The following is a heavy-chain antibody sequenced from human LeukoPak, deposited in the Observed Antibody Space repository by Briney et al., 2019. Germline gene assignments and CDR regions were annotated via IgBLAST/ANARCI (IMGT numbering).Heavy chain of an antibody. CDR2: ISSSSSTI. Sequence: PGGSLRLSCAASGFTFSSYSMNWVRQAPGKGLEWVSYISSSSSTIYYADSVKGRFTISRDNAKNSLYLQMNSLRDEDTAVYYCARAELGGSGLYWGFDPWGQGTLVTVSA. CDR1: GFTFSSYS. V-gene: IGHV3-48*02. CDR3: ARAELGGSGLYWGFDP. J-gene: IGHJ5*02. D-gene: IGHD3-10*01.